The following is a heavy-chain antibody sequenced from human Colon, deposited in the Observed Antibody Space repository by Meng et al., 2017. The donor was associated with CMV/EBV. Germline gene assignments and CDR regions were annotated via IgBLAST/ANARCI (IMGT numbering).Heavy chain of an antibody. CDR2: IIGSGSST. CDR3: AKDVHSSAFGFAEAFEI. CDR1: GLTFGSYG. J-gene: IGHJ3*02. Sequence: GESLKISCAASGLTFGSYGMSWVRQAPGKGLEWVSGIIGSGSSTYYADSVKGRFTISRDNSRNTLYLQMSSLRAEDTAVYYCAKDVHSSAFGFAEAFEIWGQGTKVT. D-gene: IGHD3-22*01. V-gene: IGHV3-23*01.